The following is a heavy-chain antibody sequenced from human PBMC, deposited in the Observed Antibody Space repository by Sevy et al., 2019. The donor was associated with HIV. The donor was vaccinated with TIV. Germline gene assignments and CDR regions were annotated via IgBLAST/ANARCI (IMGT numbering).Heavy chain of an antibody. Sequence: GGSLRLSCTASGFTFSSYAMYWVRQAPGKGLEWVAVISYDGNNKDYADSVKGRFTISRDNSKNTLFLQMNSLRAEDTAVYYRASHYYDGTGYYYPLEYWGQGTLVTVSS. D-gene: IGHD3-22*01. CDR3: ASHYYDGTGYYYPLEY. J-gene: IGHJ4*02. CDR2: ISYDGNNK. V-gene: IGHV3-30*04. CDR1: GFTFSSYA.